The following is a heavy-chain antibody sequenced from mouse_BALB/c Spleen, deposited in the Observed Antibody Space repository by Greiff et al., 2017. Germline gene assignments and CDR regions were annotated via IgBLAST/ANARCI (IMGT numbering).Heavy chain of an antibody. J-gene: IGHJ4*01. CDR2: IDPSDSET. CDR1: GYSFTSYW. Sequence: QVQLKQSGPQLVRPGASVKISCKASGYSFTSYWMHWVKQRPGQGLEWIGMIDPSDSETRLNQKFKDKATLTVDKSSSTAYMQLSSPTSEDSAVYYCASGGTGSGYVDYAMDYWGQGTSVTVSS. D-gene: IGHD3-1*01. CDR3: ASGGTGSGYVDYAMDY. V-gene: IGHV1S126*01.